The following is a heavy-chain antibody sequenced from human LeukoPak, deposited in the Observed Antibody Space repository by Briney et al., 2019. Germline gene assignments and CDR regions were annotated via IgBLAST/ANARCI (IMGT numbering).Heavy chain of an antibody. Sequence: GASVKVSCKASGGTFSSYSISWVRQAPGQGLEWMGGISPIFDTADYAQTFQGRVTITADESTSTAYMELSSLRSEDTAVFYCARISLGAIWGYYYGMDVWGQGTTVTVSS. CDR2: ISPIFDTA. CDR3: ARISLGAIWGYYYGMDV. J-gene: IGHJ6*02. CDR1: GGTFSSYS. D-gene: IGHD1-26*01. V-gene: IGHV1-69*13.